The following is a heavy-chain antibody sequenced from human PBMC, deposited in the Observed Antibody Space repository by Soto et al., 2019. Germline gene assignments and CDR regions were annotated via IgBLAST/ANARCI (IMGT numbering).Heavy chain of an antibody. CDR1: SVSISSSIYY. Sequence: QLQLQESGPGLVGPSETLSLTCSVSSVSISSSIYYWAWIRQPSGEGLVWIGVIYYSGSSYYNPSLKSRVTISEDTSKNQFSLKLRSVTAADTAVYYCARLGTTVTTGWFDPWGQGTLLTVSS. D-gene: IGHD4-17*01. CDR3: ARLGTTVTTGWFDP. J-gene: IGHJ5*02. V-gene: IGHV4-39*01. CDR2: IYYSGSS.